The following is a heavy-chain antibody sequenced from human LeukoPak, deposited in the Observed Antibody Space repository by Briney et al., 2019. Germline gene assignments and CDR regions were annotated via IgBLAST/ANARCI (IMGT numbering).Heavy chain of an antibody. CDR1: GGSISSSTYY. D-gene: IGHD3-10*01. CDR3: ARERITMVRGVIIFGRQHFDY. J-gene: IGHJ4*02. V-gene: IGHV4-39*01. CDR2: IYYSGST. Sequence: SETPSLTCTVPGGSISSSTYYWGWIRQPPGKGLEWIGSIYYSGSTYYNPSLKSRVTISVDTSKNQFSLKLSSVTAADTAVYYCARERITMVRGVIIFGRQHFDYWGQGALVTVSS.